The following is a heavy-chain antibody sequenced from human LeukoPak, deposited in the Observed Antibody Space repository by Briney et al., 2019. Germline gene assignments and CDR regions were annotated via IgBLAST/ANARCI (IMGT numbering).Heavy chain of an antibody. CDR1: RGSISSSSYS. V-gene: IGHV4-39*01. Sequence: SETLSLTCTVSRGSISSSSYSRGRLRQPPGKGLEWIGSMYYSGSTYYNPSLKSRVTISVDTSKNQFSLKLSSVTAADTAVYSCARRDAQSSYGYDWFDPWGQGTLVTVSS. J-gene: IGHJ5*02. CDR3: ARRDAQSSYGYDWFDP. D-gene: IGHD5-18*01. CDR2: MYYSGST.